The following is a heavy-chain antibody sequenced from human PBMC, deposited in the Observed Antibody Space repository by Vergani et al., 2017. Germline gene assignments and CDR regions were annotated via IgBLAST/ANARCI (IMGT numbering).Heavy chain of an antibody. J-gene: IGHJ4*02. D-gene: IGHD3-22*01. Sequence: QVQLVQSGAEVKKPGASVKVSCKASGYTFTSYYMHWVRQAPGQGLEWMGIINPSGGSTSYAQKFQGRVTMTRDTSTSTVYMELSRLRSEDTAVYCCERLSYDTTPYLQGGYDCWGQGTLVSVSS. CDR2: INPSGGST. CDR1: GYTFTSYY. CDR3: ERLSYDTTPYLQGGYDC. V-gene: IGHV1-46*01.